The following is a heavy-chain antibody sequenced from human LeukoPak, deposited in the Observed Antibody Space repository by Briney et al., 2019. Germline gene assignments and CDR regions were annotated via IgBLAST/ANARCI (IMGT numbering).Heavy chain of an antibody. D-gene: IGHD5-24*01. V-gene: IGHV3-64*01. CDR2: ISSNGGST. CDR3: ARAPTSMAGADY. J-gene: IGHJ4*02. CDR1: GFTFSSYA. Sequence: GGSLRLSFAASGFTFSSYAMHWVRQAPGKGLEYVSAISSNGGSTYYANSVKGRFTISRDNSKNTLYLQMGSLRAEDMAVYYCARAPTSMAGADYWGQGTLVTVSS.